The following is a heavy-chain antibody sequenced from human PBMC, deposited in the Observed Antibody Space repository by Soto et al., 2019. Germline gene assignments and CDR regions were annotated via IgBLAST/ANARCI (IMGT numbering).Heavy chain of an antibody. CDR1: GCTFSTYA. Sequence: ASVKVSCKPSGCTFSTYAINWVRQAPGQGLEWMGGIIPIFGTANYAQKFQGRVTITADESTSTAYMEVSSLRSEDTAVYYCAREYVSVASAGQFYFDSWCQGTLVTVSS. J-gene: IGHJ4*02. V-gene: IGHV1-69*13. D-gene: IGHD6-13*01. CDR2: IIPIFGTA. CDR3: AREYVSVASAGQFYFDS.